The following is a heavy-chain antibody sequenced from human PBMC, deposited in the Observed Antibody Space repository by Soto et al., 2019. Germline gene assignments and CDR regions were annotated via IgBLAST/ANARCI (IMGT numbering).Heavy chain of an antibody. J-gene: IGHJ3*02. D-gene: IGHD4-17*01. CDR1: GFTFSSYS. CDR3: VGDRLDYDHAFDI. CDR2: ISSSSSYI. Sequence: GGSLRLSCAASGFTFSSYSMNWVRQAPGKGLEWVSSISSSSSYIYYADSVKGRFTISRDNAKNSLYLQMNSLRAEDTAVYYCVGDRLDYDHAFDIWGQGTMVT. V-gene: IGHV3-21*01.